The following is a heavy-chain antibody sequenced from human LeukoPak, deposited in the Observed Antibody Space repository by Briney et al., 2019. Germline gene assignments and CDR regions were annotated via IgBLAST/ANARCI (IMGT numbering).Heavy chain of an antibody. Sequence: GGSLRLSCAASGFTFSSYWMSWVRQAPGKGLEWVANIKQDGSEKYYADSVKGRFTISRDNAKNSLYLQMNSLRAEDTAVYYCARVSSSWYENWFDPWGQGTLVTVSS. CDR2: IKQDGSEK. CDR3: ARVSSSWYENWFDP. CDR1: GFTFSSYW. D-gene: IGHD6-13*01. J-gene: IGHJ5*02. V-gene: IGHV3-7*01.